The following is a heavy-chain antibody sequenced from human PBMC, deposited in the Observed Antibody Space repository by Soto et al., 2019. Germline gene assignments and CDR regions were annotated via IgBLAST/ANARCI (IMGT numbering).Heavy chain of an antibody. J-gene: IGHJ4*02. Sequence: QVLLVESGGGVAQPGRSLXLSCAASKSXFXGYGMHWVRQTPGKGLEWVAVIRFDGTDEHYADSVKGRFTISRDNSKNMLYLQMISLRVEELALYNCARDGFGVTALRGFLDYLGQGTLGTVSS. V-gene: IGHV3-33*01. CDR2: IRFDGTDE. D-gene: IGHD2-8*01. CDR3: ARDGFGVTALRGFLDY. CDR1: KSXFXGYG.